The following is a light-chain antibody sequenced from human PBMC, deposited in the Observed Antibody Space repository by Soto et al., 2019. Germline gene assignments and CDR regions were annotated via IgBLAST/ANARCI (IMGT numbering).Light chain of an antibody. CDR1: RSDIGGYNY. V-gene: IGLV2-8*01. Sequence: QSALTQPPSASGSPGQSVTISCTGTRSDIGGYNYVSWYLQYPGKAPKLMIYDVYKRPSGVPDRFSGSKSGNTASLTVSGLQAEDEADYYCTSYAVNNKVVFGGGTKLTVL. CDR2: DVY. CDR3: TSYAVNNKVV. J-gene: IGLJ2*01.